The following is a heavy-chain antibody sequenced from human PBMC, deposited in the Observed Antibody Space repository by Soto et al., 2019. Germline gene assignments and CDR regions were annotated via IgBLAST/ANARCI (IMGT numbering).Heavy chain of an antibody. CDR3: ARERVRGDSSGYYSYNWFDP. D-gene: IGHD3-22*01. J-gene: IGHJ5*02. Sequence: QVQLVQSGAEVKKPGSSVKVSCKASGGTFSSYAISWVRQAPGQGLEWMGGIIPIFGTANYAQKFQGRATITADESTSTAYMERSSLRSEDTAVYYCARERVRGDSSGYYSYNWFDPWGQGTLVTVSS. V-gene: IGHV1-69*01. CDR2: IIPIFGTA. CDR1: GGTFSSYA.